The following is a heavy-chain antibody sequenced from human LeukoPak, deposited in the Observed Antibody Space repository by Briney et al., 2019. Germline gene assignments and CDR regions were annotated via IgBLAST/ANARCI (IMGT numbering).Heavy chain of an antibody. CDR1: GGSISSYY. Sequence: SETLSLTCTVSGGSISSYYWSWTRQPPGKGLEWIGYIYYSGSTNYNPSLKSRVTISVDTSKNQFSLKLSSVTAADTAVYYCARSSSGVTIFGVVIPHFDYWGQGTLVTVSS. CDR2: IYYSGST. D-gene: IGHD3-3*01. V-gene: IGHV4-59*01. J-gene: IGHJ4*02. CDR3: ARSSSGVTIFGVVIPHFDY.